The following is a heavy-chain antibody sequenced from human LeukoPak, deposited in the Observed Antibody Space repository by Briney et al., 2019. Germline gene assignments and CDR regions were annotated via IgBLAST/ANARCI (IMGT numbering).Heavy chain of an antibody. CDR2: INPNSGGT. V-gene: IGHV1-2*02. D-gene: IGHD1-7*01. J-gene: IGHJ4*02. CDR1: GYTFTMYY. CDR3: ARGGTGTTYPLDY. Sequence: ASVKVSCKASGYTFTMYYIHWVRQAPGQGLEWMGWINPNSGGTNYAQKFQGRVTMTRDTSISTAYMELSRLRSDDTAVYYCARGGTGTTYPLDYWGQGTLVTVSS.